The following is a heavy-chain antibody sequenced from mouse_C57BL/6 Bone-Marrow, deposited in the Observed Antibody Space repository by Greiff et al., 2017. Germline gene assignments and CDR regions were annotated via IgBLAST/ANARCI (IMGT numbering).Heavy chain of an antibody. CDR1: GFTFSSYG. D-gene: IGHD4-1*01. CDR2: ISSGGSYT. V-gene: IGHV5-6*02. CDR3: ARRFGTPFAY. J-gene: IGHJ3*01. Sequence: EVMLVESGGDLVKPGGSLKLSCAASGFTFSSYGMSWVRQTPDKRLEWVATISSGGSYTYYPASVKGRFTISRDNAKNTLYLQMSSLKSEDTAMYYCARRFGTPFAYWGQGTLVTVSA.